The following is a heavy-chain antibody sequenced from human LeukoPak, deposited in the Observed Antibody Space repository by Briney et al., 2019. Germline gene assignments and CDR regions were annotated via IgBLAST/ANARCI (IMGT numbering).Heavy chain of an antibody. CDR3: ARRDDSSGYHHYLDY. V-gene: IGHV4-30-2*01. CDR2: IYHSGST. CDR1: GGSISSGGYY. Sequence: SQTLSLTCTVSGGSISSGGYYWSWIRQPPGKGLEWIGYIYHSGSTYYNPSLKSRVTISVDRSKNQFSLKLSSVTAADTAVYYCARRDDSSGYHHYLDYWGQGTLVTVSS. J-gene: IGHJ4*02. D-gene: IGHD3-22*01.